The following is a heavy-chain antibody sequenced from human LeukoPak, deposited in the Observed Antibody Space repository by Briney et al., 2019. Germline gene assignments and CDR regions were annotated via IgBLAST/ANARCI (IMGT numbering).Heavy chain of an antibody. Sequence: PSETLSLTCAVSGGSISSGGYSWSWIRQPPGKGLEWTGYIYHSGSTYYNPSLKSRVTISVDRSKNQFSLKLSSVTAADTAVYYCARASEKYFDWLFPDYWGQGTLVTVSS. CDR2: IYHSGST. CDR3: ARASEKYFDWLFPDY. CDR1: GGSISSGGYS. J-gene: IGHJ4*02. D-gene: IGHD3-9*01. V-gene: IGHV4-30-2*01.